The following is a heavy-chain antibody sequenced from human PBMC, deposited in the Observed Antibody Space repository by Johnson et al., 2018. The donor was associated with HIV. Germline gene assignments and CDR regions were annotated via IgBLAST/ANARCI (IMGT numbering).Heavy chain of an antibody. V-gene: IGHV3-7*05. CDR3: AREPGSSGGYYYSYVFDI. CDR1: GFTFSNYW. Sequence: VQLVESGGGLVQPGGSLRLSCAASGFTFSNYWMTWVRQAPGKGLEWVANINQDGSETYSVDSVKGRFTLSRDNARSSLFLQMNSLRVEDTAIYYCAREPGSSGGYYYSYVFDIWGQGTMVTVSS. CDR2: INQDGSET. J-gene: IGHJ3*02. D-gene: IGHD2-15*01.